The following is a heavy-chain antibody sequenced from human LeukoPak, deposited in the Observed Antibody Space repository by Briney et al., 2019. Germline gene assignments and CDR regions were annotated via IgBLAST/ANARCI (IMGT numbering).Heavy chain of an antibody. D-gene: IGHD3-22*01. J-gene: IGHJ4*02. V-gene: IGHV3-23*01. Sequence: GGSLRLSCAASGFTFNNYAMTWVRQAPGKGLEWVSAISGSAGSTYYADSVKGRFTISRDNSKNTLYLQMNSLRAEDTAVYYCAKGDSSGYPYYFDYWGQGTLVTVSS. CDR3: AKGDSSGYPYYFDY. CDR1: GFTFNNYA. CDR2: ISGSAGST.